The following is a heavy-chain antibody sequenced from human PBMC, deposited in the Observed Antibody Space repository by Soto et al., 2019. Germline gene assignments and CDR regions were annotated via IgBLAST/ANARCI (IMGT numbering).Heavy chain of an antibody. V-gene: IGHV4-34*01. CDR2: INHSGST. CDR1: GGAFRGYY. J-gene: IGHJ6*03. CDR3: ANCFKRKTNNMDV. Sequence: WETLSLTRAVCGGAFRGYYWSWIRPPPGKGLEWIGEINHSGSTNYNPSLKRRVTISVDTSKNQFSLKLSSVTAADTAVYDCANCFKRKTNNMDVWGKGTTVTVSS. D-gene: IGHD2-21*02.